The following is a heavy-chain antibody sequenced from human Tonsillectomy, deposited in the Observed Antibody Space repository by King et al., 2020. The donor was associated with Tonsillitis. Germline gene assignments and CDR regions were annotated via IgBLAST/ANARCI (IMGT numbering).Heavy chain of an antibody. D-gene: IGHD3-10*01. CDR2: ISSGGSTI. J-gene: IGHJ6*03. V-gene: IGHV3-48*03. CDR1: GFTFSSYD. Sequence: VQLVESGGGLVQPGGSLRLSCAASGFTFSSYDMNWVRQAPGKGLEWVSYISSGGSTIYFADSVEGRFTISRDNTKNSLFLHMNSLRAEDTAIYYCARIGRGYYGPDGYMDVWGKGTTVTVSS. CDR3: ARIGRGYYGPDGYMDV.